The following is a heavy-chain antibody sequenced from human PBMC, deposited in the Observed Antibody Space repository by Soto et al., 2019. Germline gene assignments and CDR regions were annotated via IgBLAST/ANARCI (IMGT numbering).Heavy chain of an antibody. V-gene: IGHV3-33*01. CDR3: ARAPDSPRGGDYYYYYGRDV. J-gene: IGHJ6*02. D-gene: IGHD2-21*01. CDR1: GFTFSSYG. CDR2: IWYDGSNK. Sequence: QVQLVESGGGVVQPGRSLRLSCAASGFTFSSYGMHWVRQAPGKGLEWVAVIWYDGSNKYYADSVKGRFTISRDNSKNTLYMQMNSGRAEDTAVYYCARAPDSPRGGDYYYYYGRDVWGQGTTVTVSS.